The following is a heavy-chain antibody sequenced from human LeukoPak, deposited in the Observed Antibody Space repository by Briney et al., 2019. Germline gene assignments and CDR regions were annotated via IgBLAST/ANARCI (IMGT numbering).Heavy chain of an antibody. J-gene: IGHJ3*02. CDR3: AKDRVDIVVVPAGSRTFDI. CDR2: IQYDGSNR. Sequence: PGGSLRLSCAASGFTFSDYGIHWVRQAPGKGLEWVAFIQYDGSNRYYGDSVKGRFTISRDNSKNTLYLQMNSLRAEDTAVYYCAKDRVDIVVVPAGSRTFDIWGQGTMVTVSS. CDR1: GFTFSDYG. V-gene: IGHV3-30*02. D-gene: IGHD2-2*03.